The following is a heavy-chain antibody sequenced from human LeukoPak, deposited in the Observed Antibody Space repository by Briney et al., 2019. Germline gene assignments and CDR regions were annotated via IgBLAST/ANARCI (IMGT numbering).Heavy chain of an antibody. J-gene: IGHJ4*02. Sequence: GGTLRLSCVASGITFSSYSMNWVRQAPGKGLEWVSYISSFSGTINYADSVKGRFTISRDNAKNSLYLQMNSLRAEDTAVYYCARDQGGVGYWGQGTLVTVSS. V-gene: IGHV3-48*01. CDR1: GITFSSYS. CDR3: ARDQGGVGY. CDR2: ISSFSGTI. D-gene: IGHD3-16*01.